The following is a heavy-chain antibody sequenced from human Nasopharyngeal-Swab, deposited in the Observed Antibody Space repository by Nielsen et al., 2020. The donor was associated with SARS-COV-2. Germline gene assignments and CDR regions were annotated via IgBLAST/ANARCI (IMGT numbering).Heavy chain of an antibody. V-gene: IGHV4-30-4*01. D-gene: IGHD6-19*01. CDR2: IYYSGST. CDR3: AREVKGSYSSGWYLAYFDY. J-gene: IGHJ4*02. CDR1: GGSISSGDYY. Sequence: SETLSLTCTVSGGSISSGDYYWSWIRQPPGKGLEWIGYIYYSGSTYYNPSLKSRVTISVDTSKNQFSLKLSSVTAADTAVYYCAREVKGSYSSGWYLAYFDYWGQGTLVTVSS.